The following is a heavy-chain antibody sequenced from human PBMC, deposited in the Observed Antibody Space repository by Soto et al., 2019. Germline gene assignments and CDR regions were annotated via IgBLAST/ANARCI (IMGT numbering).Heavy chain of an antibody. CDR2: IYPGDSDT. D-gene: IGHD4-17*01. CDR3: ARAAMTTVVTPYYYYGMDV. V-gene: IGHV5-51*01. J-gene: IGHJ6*02. Sequence: GESLKISYKGSGYSFTSYWIGWVRQMPGKGLEWMGIIYPGDSDTRYSPSFQGQVTISADKSISTAYLQWSSLKASDTAMYYCARAAMTTVVTPYYYYGMDVWGQGTTVTVSS. CDR1: GYSFTSYW.